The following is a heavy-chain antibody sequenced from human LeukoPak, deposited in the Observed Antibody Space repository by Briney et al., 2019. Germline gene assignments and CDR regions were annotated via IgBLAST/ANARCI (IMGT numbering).Heavy chain of an antibody. D-gene: IGHD3-16*02. J-gene: IGHJ4*02. CDR2: INHRGST. CDR3: ARGRTTYDYVWGSYRRPDY. CDR1: GGSFSGYY. Sequence: SETLSLTCAVYGGSFSGYYWNWIRQPPGKGLEWIGEINHRGSTNYNPSLKSRVTISVDTSKKQFPLKLSSVTAADTAVYYCARGRTTYDYVWGSYRRPDYWGQGTLVTVSS. V-gene: IGHV4-34*01.